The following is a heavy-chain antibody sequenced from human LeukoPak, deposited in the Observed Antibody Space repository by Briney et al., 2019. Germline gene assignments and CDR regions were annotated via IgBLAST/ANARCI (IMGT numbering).Heavy chain of an antibody. D-gene: IGHD3-3*01. Sequence: SVEVSCKASGGTFSSYAISWVRQAPGQGLEWMGGIIPIFGTANYAQKFQGRVTITADESTSTAYMELSSLRSDDTAVYYCARVPDYDFWSGYYFPRFDYWGQGTLVTVSS. CDR2: IIPIFGTA. V-gene: IGHV1-69*13. CDR1: GGTFSSYA. J-gene: IGHJ4*02. CDR3: ARVPDYDFWSGYYFPRFDY.